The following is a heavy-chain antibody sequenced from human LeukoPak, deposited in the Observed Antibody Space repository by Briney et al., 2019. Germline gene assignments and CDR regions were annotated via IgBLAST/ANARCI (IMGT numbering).Heavy chain of an antibody. D-gene: IGHD3-10*01. V-gene: IGHV3-23*01. J-gene: IGHJ4*02. CDR3: AKERHMVRGGNYFDY. CDR2: ISGSGGST. CDR1: GFTFSSYA. Sequence: PGGSLRLSCAASGFTFSSYAMSWVRQAPGKGPEWVSAISGSGGSTYYADSVKGRFTISRDNSKNTLYLQMNSLRAEDTAVYYCAKERHMVRGGNYFDYWGQGTLVTASS.